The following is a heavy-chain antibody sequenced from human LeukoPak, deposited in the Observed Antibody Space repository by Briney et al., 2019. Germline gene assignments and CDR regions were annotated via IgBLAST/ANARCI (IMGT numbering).Heavy chain of an antibody. CDR3: AKDQGYSYGYNWFDP. V-gene: IGHV3-23*01. Sequence: GGSLRLSCAASGFDFIGYAMSWVRQAPGKGLEWVSSISSSSSYIYYADSVKGRFTISRDNSKNTLYLQMNSLRAEDTAVYYCAKDQGYSYGYNWFDPWGQGTLVTVSS. CDR2: ISSSSSYI. CDR1: GFDFIGYA. D-gene: IGHD5-18*01. J-gene: IGHJ5*02.